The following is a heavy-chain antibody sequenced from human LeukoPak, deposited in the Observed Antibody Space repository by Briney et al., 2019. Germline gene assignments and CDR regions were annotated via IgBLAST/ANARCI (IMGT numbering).Heavy chain of an antibody. V-gene: IGHV4-59*02. CDR2: IYYTGST. J-gene: IGHJ4*02. CDR3: ASRKLGNDY. Sequence: SETLSLTCTISGGSVSDYYWSWIRQSPGKGLEWIGYIYYTGSTTYNPSLKGRVTISADTSKNQFSLKLSSVTAADTAVYYCASRKLGNDYWGQGALVTVSS. CDR1: GGSVSDYY. D-gene: IGHD7-27*01.